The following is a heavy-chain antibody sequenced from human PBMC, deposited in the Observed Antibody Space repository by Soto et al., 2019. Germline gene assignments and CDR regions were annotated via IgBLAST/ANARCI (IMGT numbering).Heavy chain of an antibody. V-gene: IGHV1-2*02. CDR2: INPNSGGT. D-gene: IGHD1-1*01. CDR3: ARGNWKPDYYYYSGMDV. Sequence: ASVRGSGSASGYTFTCCYMHWVRQAPGQGLEWMGWINPNSGGTNYAQKFQGRVTMTRDTSISTAYMELSRLRSDDTAVYYCARGNWKPDYYYYSGMDVWGHGTTVTVSS. CDR1: GYTFTCCY. J-gene: IGHJ6*02.